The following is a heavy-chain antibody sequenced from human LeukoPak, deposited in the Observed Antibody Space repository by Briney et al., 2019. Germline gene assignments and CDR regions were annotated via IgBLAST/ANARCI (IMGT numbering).Heavy chain of an antibody. D-gene: IGHD4-23*01. CDR1: GFTFNSYS. J-gene: IGHJ4*02. CDR2: ISSSSSTI. V-gene: IGHV3-48*01. Sequence: PGGSLRLSCVASGFTFNSYSTNWVRQAPGKGLEWVSYISSSSSTIYYADSVKGRFTISRENAKNSLYLQMNSLRAEDTAVYYCARDYGGSSPFDYWGQGTLVTVSS. CDR3: ARDYGGSSPFDY.